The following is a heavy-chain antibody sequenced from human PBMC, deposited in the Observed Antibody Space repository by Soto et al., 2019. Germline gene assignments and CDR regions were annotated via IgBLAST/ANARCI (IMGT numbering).Heavy chain of an antibody. CDR2: IYHSGST. CDR1: GGPISSYY. D-gene: IGHD5-18*01. CDR3: ARRDTAYAFGI. J-gene: IGHJ3*02. V-gene: IGHV4-59*01. Sequence: SETLSLTCTVSGGPISSYYWSWIRQPPGKGLEWIGHIYHSGSTNYNPSLKSRVTISVDTSKNQFSLKLSSVTAADTAVYYCARRDTAYAFGIWDQGTMVTVSS.